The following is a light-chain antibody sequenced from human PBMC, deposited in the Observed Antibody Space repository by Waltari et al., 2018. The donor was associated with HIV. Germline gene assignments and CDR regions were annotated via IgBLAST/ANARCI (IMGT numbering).Light chain of an antibody. J-gene: IGKJ4*01. CDR2: KAS. CDR1: QSISSG. Sequence: DIQMTQSPSTLSASVGDRVIITCRASQSISSGLAWYQQRPGRAPNLLIYKASSVRSGVPSRFSGSGSGTEFTLTISSLQPDDFATYYCQQYNGYPLTFGGGTKVEIK. CDR3: QQYNGYPLT. V-gene: IGKV1-5*03.